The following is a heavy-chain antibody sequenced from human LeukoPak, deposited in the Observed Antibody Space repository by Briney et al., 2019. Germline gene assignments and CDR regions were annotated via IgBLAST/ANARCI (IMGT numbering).Heavy chain of an antibody. CDR3: AKGRVYYASGRDAFDI. CDR2: ISGSGGST. J-gene: IGHJ3*02. D-gene: IGHD3-10*01. CDR1: GFTFSSYA. V-gene: IGHV3-23*01. Sequence: GGSLRLSCAASGFTFSSYAMSWVRQAPGKGLEWVSAISGSGGSTYYADSVKGRFTISRDNSKNTLYLQMNSLRAEDTAVYYCAKGRVYYASGRDAFDIWGQGTMVTVSS.